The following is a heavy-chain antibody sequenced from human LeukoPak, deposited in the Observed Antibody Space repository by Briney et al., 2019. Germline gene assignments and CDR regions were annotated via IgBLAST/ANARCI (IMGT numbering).Heavy chain of an antibody. Sequence: GGSLRLSCAASGFTFSSFAMSWVRQAPGKGLEWVSSISGSGEITYYADYVKGRFTVSRDNSKNTLNLQLNSLRAEDTAVYYCAKDAIGQYRPYYFDCWGQGTLVTVSS. J-gene: IGHJ4*02. CDR3: AKDAIGQYRPYYFDC. CDR2: ISGSGEIT. V-gene: IGHV3-23*01. D-gene: IGHD3-16*02. CDR1: GFTFSSFA.